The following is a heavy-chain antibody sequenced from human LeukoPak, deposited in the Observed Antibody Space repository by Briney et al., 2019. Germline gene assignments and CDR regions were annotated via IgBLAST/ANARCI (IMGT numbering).Heavy chain of an antibody. V-gene: IGHV3-21*04. J-gene: IGHJ3*02. D-gene: IGHD5-18*01. CDR1: GFTFSSYS. CDR2: ISSTSIYI. CDR3: AKSYSYGYESGAFDI. Sequence: GGSLRLSCAASGFTFSSYSMNWVRQAPGKGLEWVSSISSTSIYIYYADSVKGRFTISRDNAKNSLYLQMNSLRAEDTALYYCAKSYSYGYESGAFDIWGQGTMVTVSS.